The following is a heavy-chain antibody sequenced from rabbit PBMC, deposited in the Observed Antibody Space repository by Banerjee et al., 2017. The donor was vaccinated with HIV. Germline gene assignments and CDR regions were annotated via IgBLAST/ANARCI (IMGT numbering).Heavy chain of an antibody. J-gene: IGHJ4*01. Sequence: QSLEESGGDLVKPGASLTLTCTASGFSFSSSYFMCWVRQAPGKGLEWIACIAAGSSGRPYYASWAKGRFTISKASSTTVTLQMTSLTAVDTATYFCARGLLIGDLWGPGTLVTVS. CDR2: IAAGSSGRP. D-gene: IGHD4-2*01. CDR1: GFSFSSSYF. CDR3: ARGLLIGDL. V-gene: IGHV1S40*01.